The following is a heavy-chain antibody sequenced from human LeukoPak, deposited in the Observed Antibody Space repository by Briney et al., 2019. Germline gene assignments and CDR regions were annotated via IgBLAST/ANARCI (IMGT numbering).Heavy chain of an antibody. CDR1: GFTFSIYS. CDR3: ARAGDFSFKD. CDR2: ISSSSSTI. V-gene: IGHV3-48*01. Sequence: GGSLRLSCAASGFTFSIYSMSWVRQAPGKGLEWVSYISSSSSTISYADSVKGRFTISRDNAENSLYLQMNSLRAEDTAVYYCARAGDFSFKDWGQGALVTVSS. J-gene: IGHJ4*02. D-gene: IGHD3-3*01.